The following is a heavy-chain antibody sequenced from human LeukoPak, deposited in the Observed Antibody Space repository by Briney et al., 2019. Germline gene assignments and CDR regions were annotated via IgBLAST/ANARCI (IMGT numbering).Heavy chain of an antibody. Sequence: SETLSLTCTVSGGSISSSSYYWGWIRQPPGKGLEWIGSIYYSGSTYYNPSLKSRVTISVDTYKNQFSLKLSSVTAADTAVYYCARRVAYCGGDCYHFDYWGEGTLVTVSS. CDR3: ARRVAYCGGDCYHFDY. CDR1: GGSISSSSYY. D-gene: IGHD2-21*02. V-gene: IGHV4-39*01. J-gene: IGHJ4*02. CDR2: IYYSGST.